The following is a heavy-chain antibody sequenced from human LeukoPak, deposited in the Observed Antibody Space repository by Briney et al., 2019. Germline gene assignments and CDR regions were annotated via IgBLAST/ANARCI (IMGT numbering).Heavy chain of an antibody. CDR3: ARGPAAYCTNGVCPPRYWDY. CDR1: GGSISSSNW. D-gene: IGHD2-8*01. Sequence: PSGTLSLTCAVSGGSISSSNWWSWVRQPPGKGLEWIGEIYHSGSTNYNPSLKSRVTISVDTSKNQFSLKVSSVTAADTALYYCARGPAAYCTNGVCPPRYWDYWGQGTLVTVSS. V-gene: IGHV4-4*02. J-gene: IGHJ4*02. CDR2: IYHSGST.